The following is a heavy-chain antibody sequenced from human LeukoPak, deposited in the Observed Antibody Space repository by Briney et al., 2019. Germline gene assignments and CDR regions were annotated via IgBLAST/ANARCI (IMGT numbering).Heavy chain of an antibody. D-gene: IGHD6-19*01. CDR3: ARILSSSWYEYFHH. CDR2: IIPIFGTA. J-gene: IGHJ1*01. CDR1: GGTFSNYA. V-gene: IGHV1-69*13. Sequence: SVKVSFKASGGTFSNYAISWVRQAPGQGLEWMGAIIPIFGTANYAQKFQGRVTITADESTSTAYMELSSLRSEDTAVYYCARILSSSWYEYFHHWGQGTLVTVSS.